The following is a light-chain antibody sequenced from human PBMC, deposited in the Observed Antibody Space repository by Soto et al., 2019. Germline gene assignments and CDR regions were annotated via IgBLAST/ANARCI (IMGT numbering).Light chain of an antibody. CDR3: QQYKDWRYT. J-gene: IGKJ2*01. V-gene: IGKV3-15*01. Sequence: EIVMTQSPATLSVSPGERATLSCRASQSISSSLAWYQLKPGQAPRLLIYGASTRATGIPARFSGSGSGTEFSLTIGSLQSEDFAVYSCQQYKDWRYTFGQGNKLEIK. CDR1: QSISSS. CDR2: GAS.